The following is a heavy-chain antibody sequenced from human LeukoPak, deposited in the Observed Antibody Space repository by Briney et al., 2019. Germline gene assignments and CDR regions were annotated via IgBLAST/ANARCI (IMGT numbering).Heavy chain of an antibody. V-gene: IGHV1-69*19. D-gene: IGHD3-22*01. CDR3: ARVYDSSGFEYFQH. Sequence: SVKVSCKASGGTISSYAISWVRQTPGQGLEWMGGIIPIFGTANYAQKFQGRVTITADESTSTAYMELSSLRSEDTAVYYCARVYDSSGFEYFQHWGQGTLVTVSS. CDR2: IIPIFGTA. CDR1: GGTISSYA. J-gene: IGHJ1*01.